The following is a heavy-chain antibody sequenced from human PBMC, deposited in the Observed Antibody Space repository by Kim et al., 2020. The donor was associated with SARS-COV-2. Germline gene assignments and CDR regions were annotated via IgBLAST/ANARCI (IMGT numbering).Heavy chain of an antibody. CDR1: GFTFTGHA. V-gene: IGHV3-23*01. Sequence: GGSLRLSCTTSGFTFTGHAMSWVRQAPRKGLEWVSSIDGSDGTTYYVDSVRGRFTISRDDSKNTLYLQMSALRGDDTAVYYCMKGGWGWIWDHWGQGTLV. D-gene: IGHD2-21*01. CDR2: IDGSDGTT. CDR3: MKGGWGWIWDH. J-gene: IGHJ4*02.